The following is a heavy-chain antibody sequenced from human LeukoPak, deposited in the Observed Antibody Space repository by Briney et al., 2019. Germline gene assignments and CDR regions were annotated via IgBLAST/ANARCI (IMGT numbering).Heavy chain of an antibody. Sequence: SVKVSCKASGGTFSSYAISWVRQAPGQGLERMGGIIPIFGTANYAQKFQGRVTITADESTSTAYMELSSLRSEDTAVYYCARNCGGDCFIPYFDYWGQGTLVTVSS. CDR1: GGTFSSYA. CDR3: ARNCGGDCFIPYFDY. J-gene: IGHJ4*02. CDR2: IIPIFGTA. V-gene: IGHV1-69*13. D-gene: IGHD2-21*01.